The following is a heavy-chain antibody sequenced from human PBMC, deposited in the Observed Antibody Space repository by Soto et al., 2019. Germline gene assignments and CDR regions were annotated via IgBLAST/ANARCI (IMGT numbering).Heavy chain of an antibody. V-gene: IGHV1-69*13. Sequence: WASVKVSCKASGGTFSSYAISWVRQAPGQGLEWMGGIIPIFGTANYAQKFQGRVTITADESTSTAYMELSSLRSEDTAVYYCARGYTSGGYYYYGMDVWGQGTTVTVSS. CDR1: GGTFSSYA. CDR2: IIPIFGTA. D-gene: IGHD5-12*01. J-gene: IGHJ6*02. CDR3: ARGYTSGGYYYYGMDV.